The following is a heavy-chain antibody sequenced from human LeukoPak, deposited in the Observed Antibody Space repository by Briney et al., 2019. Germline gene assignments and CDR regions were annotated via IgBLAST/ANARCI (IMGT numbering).Heavy chain of an antibody. Sequence: PGGSLRLSCAASGFTFSNYSMNWVRQAPGKGLEWVSSISSSSSYIYYADSLKGRFTISRDNAKNSLYLQMNSLRAEDTAVYYCARDYYCGGDCYSVGHDAFDIWGQGTMVTVSS. D-gene: IGHD2-21*02. CDR2: ISSSSSYI. V-gene: IGHV3-21*01. CDR3: ARDYYCGGDCYSVGHDAFDI. J-gene: IGHJ3*02. CDR1: GFTFSNYS.